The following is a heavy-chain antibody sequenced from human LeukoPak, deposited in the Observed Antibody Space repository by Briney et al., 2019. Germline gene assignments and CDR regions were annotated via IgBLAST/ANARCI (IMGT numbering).Heavy chain of an antibody. D-gene: IGHD3-10*01. J-gene: IGHJ5*02. CDR1: GFRFSRHD. CDR2: VSYDGTSE. V-gene: IGHV3-30*04. Sequence: GGSLRLSCGASGFRFSRHDMHWVRQSPGKGLEWVAAVSYDGTSEKYGDSVKGRFTISRDNSKSTLYLQMMSLRVEDTALYYCVKALSDHDSGKDNRFDPWGQGTQVIVS. CDR3: VKALSDHDSGKDNRFDP.